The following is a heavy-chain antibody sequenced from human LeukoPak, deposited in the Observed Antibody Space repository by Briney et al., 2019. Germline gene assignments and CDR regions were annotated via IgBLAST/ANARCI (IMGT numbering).Heavy chain of an antibody. Sequence: SETLSLTCTVSGGSISGYYWSWIRQSPGKGLEWIGYIYYSGSTNYNPSLKSRVTISVDTSKNQFSLKLSSVTTADTAVYYCARLHRGEEAFDIWGQGTMVTVSS. V-gene: IGHV4-59*01. CDR1: GGSISGYY. CDR2: IYYSGST. CDR3: ARLHRGEEAFDI. J-gene: IGHJ3*02.